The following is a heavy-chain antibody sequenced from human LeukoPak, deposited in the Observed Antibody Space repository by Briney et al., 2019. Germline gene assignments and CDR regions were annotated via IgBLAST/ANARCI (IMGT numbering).Heavy chain of an antibody. CDR1: GFTFSSYA. V-gene: IGHV3-30-3*01. CDR3: ARDRFNYYDSSGYYFDY. J-gene: IGHJ4*02. Sequence: PGGSLRLSCAASGFTFSSYAMHWVRQAPGKGREWVAVISYDGSNKYYADSVKGRFTISRDNSKNTLYLQMNSLRAEDTGVYYCARDRFNYYDSSGYYFDYWGQGTLVTVSS. D-gene: IGHD3-22*01. CDR2: ISYDGSNK.